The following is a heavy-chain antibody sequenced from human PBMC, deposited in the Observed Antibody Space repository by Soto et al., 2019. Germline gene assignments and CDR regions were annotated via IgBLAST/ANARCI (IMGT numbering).Heavy chain of an antibody. Sequence: SETLSLTCTVSGGSISSGSYYWGWIRQPPGKGLEWIGSIYYSGSTYYNPSLKSRVTISVDTSKNQFSLKLSSVTAADTAVYYCANGGGFGEFRGWGQGTLVTVSS. D-gene: IGHD3-10*01. CDR1: GGSISSGSYY. CDR3: ANGGGFGEFRG. V-gene: IGHV4-39*01. J-gene: IGHJ4*02. CDR2: IYYSGST.